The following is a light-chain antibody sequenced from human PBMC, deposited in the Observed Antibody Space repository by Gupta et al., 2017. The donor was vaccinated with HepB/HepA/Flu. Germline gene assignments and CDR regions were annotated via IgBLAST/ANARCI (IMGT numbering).Light chain of an antibody. CDR1: SGHSSYI. CDR2: LEGSGSD. V-gene: IGLV4-60*03. Sequence: QPVLPPSSSASASLGSSVTLTCTLSSGHSSYIIAWHQQQPGKAPRYLMKLEGSGSDNKGSGVPDRFSGSSYGADRYLTISTLQSEDEADYYCETWDINTNGGVFGGGTKLTVL. J-gene: IGLJ2*01. CDR3: ETWDINTNGGV.